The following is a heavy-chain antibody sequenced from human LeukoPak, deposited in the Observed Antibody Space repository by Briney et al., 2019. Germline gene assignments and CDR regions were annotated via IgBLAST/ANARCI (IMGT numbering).Heavy chain of an antibody. CDR2: ISSSGSTI. V-gene: IGHV3-11*01. J-gene: IGHJ6*02. CDR3: VKDLGSAITSALALDV. Sequence: GGSLRLSCAASGFTFSDYYMSWIRQAPGKGLEGVSYISSSGSTIYYADSVKGRFTISRDNRKNLLHLQMNSLRPDDSAVYYCVKDLGSAITSALALDVWGQGTTVTVSS. D-gene: IGHD2-15*01. CDR1: GFTFSDYY.